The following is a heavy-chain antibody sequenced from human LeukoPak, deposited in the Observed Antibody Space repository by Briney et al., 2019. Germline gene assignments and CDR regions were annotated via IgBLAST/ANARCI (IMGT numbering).Heavy chain of an antibody. Sequence: GGSLRLSRAASRSTFSRDWMSWVRQAPGGGLEFVANIRQDGGTVNYVDSVKGRFTISRDNAKDSLYLQMNSLRADDTAVYYCTRDLGGGYFDDWGQGILVTVSS. D-gene: IGHD3-16*01. CDR1: RSTFSRDW. CDR3: TRDLGGGYFDD. CDR2: IRQDGGTV. V-gene: IGHV3-7*01. J-gene: IGHJ4*02.